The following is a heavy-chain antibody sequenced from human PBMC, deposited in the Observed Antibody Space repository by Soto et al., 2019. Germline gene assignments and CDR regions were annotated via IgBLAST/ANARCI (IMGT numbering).Heavy chain of an antibody. J-gene: IGHJ3*02. CDR1: GFTFRIYT. CDR2: ISDAGGGS. CDR3: AKDLYSNYGDAFDI. V-gene: IGHV3-64D*06. Sequence: GGSLRLSCSASGFTFRIYTMLWVRQAPGKGLEYVSAISDAGGGSYYADSVKGRFTISRDDPKNTLYLQMSNLRAEDTAVYYCAKDLYSNYGDAFDIWGQGTMVTVSS. D-gene: IGHD4-4*01.